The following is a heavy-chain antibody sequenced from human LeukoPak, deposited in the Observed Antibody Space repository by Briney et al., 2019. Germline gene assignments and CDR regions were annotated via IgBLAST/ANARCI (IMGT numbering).Heavy chain of an antibody. V-gene: IGHV3-48*03. D-gene: IGHD3-3*01. CDR2: ISSCCNHI. Sequence: GSLRLSCAASGFTFHSYEMNWARQARGKALEWVSYISSCCNHIYYADSVKGRYTISRDNAKSSLYLQMNSLRAEDTAVYYCARDGGLTTPDYCCFDLWGRGTRVTVSP. J-gene: IGHJ2*01. CDR3: ARDGGLTTPDYCCFDL. CDR1: GFTFHSYE.